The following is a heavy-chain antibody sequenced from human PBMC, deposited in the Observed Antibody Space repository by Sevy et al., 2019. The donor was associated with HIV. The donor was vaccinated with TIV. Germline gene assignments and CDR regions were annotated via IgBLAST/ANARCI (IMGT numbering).Heavy chain of an antibody. Sequence: GGSLRLSCAASGFTFSSYSMNWVRQAPGKGLEWVSYISSISSTIYYADSVKGRFTISRDNAKNSLYLQMNSLRDEDTAVYYCARLYYDYVWGSYPFKDFDYWGQGTLVTVSS. CDR1: GFTFSSYS. V-gene: IGHV3-48*02. CDR2: ISSISSTI. D-gene: IGHD3-16*01. CDR3: ARLYYDYVWGSYPFKDFDY. J-gene: IGHJ4*02.